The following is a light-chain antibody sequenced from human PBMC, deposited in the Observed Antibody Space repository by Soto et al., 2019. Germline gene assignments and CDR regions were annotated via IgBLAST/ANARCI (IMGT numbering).Light chain of an antibody. CDR1: QSVSGNY. CDR3: QQYGSSPYS. Sequence: EIVMTQSPVTLSVSPGERATLSCRASQSVSGNYLVWYQQKVGQAPRLLIYGASSRATGIPDRFSGSGSGTDFTLTISRLEPEDFAVYYCQQYGSSPYSFGQGTKVDIK. V-gene: IGKV3-20*01. CDR2: GAS. J-gene: IGKJ2*03.